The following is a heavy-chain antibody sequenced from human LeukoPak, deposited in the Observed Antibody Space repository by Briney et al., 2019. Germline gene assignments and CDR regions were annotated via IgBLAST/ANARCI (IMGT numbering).Heavy chain of an antibody. Sequence: AGSLRLSCAASGFTFSSYSMNWVRQAPGKGLEWVSSISSSSYIYYADSVKGRYTISRDNAKNSLYLQMNSLRAEDTAVYYCATGSLGRLIWSYYWGQGTLVTVSS. D-gene: IGHD3-10*01. CDR3: ATGSLGRLIWSYY. CDR1: GFTFSSYS. CDR2: ISSSSYI. J-gene: IGHJ4*02. V-gene: IGHV3-21*01.